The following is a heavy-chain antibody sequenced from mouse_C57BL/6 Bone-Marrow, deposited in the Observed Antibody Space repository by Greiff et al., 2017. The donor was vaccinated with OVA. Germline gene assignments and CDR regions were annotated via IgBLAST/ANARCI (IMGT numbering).Heavy chain of an antibody. V-gene: IGHV2-2*01. CDR2: IWSGGST. Sequence: VQLVESGPGLVQPSQSLSITCTVSGFSLTSYGVHWVRQSPGKGLEWLGVIWSGGSTDYNAAFISRLSISKDNSKSQVFFKLNSLQADDTAIYDCARKTLYYQGPYFDYWGQGTTLTVSS. D-gene: IGHD2-1*01. J-gene: IGHJ2*01. CDR3: ARKTLYYQGPYFDY. CDR1: GFSLTSYG.